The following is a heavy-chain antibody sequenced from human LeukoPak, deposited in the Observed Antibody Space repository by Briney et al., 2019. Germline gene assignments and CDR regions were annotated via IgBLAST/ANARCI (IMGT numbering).Heavy chain of an antibody. Sequence: ASVKVSCKASGYTFTSYGISWVRQAPGQGLEWMGWISAYNGNTNYAQKLQGRVTMTTDTSTSTAYMKLRSLRSDDTAVYYCARQTWIQLWPYYYYYMDVWGKGTTVTVSS. CDR3: ARQTWIQLWPYYYYYMDV. D-gene: IGHD5-18*01. CDR1: GYTFTSYG. V-gene: IGHV1-18*01. CDR2: ISAYNGNT. J-gene: IGHJ6*03.